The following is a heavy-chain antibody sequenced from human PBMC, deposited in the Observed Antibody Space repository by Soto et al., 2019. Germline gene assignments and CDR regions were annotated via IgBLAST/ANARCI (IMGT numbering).Heavy chain of an antibody. D-gene: IGHD6-13*01. CDR2: ISGSGGST. V-gene: IGHV3-23*01. J-gene: IGHJ4*02. CDR3: AKDNVWYSSSWYSDY. Sequence: HPGGSLRLSCAASGFTFSSYAMSWVRQAPGKGLEWVSAISGSGGSTYYADSVKGRFTISRDNSKNTLYLQMNSLRAEDTAVYYCAKDNVWYSSSWYSDYWGQGTLVTVSS. CDR1: GFTFSSYA.